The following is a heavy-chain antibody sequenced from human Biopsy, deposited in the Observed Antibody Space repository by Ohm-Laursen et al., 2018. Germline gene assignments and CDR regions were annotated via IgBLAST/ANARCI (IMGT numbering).Heavy chain of an antibody. J-gene: IGHJ4*02. D-gene: IGHD3-10*01. V-gene: IGHV2-70*04. CDR3: ARTLWFGDATGWGHYFNH. Sequence: TQTLTLTSSFSGFSVPTNGMRVCWIRQPPGKALEWLVRIESVDDKFYNTSLATRLTISKDTFKNQVVLTMTNMDPVDTATYYCARTLWFGDATGWGHYFNHWGQGTLVTVSS. CDR1: GFSVPTNGMR. CDR2: IESVDDK.